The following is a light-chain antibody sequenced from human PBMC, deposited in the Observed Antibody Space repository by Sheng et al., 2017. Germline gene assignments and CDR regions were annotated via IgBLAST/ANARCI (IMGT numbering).Light chain of an antibody. V-gene: IGLV3-21*03. CDR3: QVWDSSSDGVV. J-gene: IGLJ2*01. Sequence: YVLTQPPSVSVAPGKTARITCGGNNIGSKNVYWYQQKPGQAPVLVVYDDRDRPSGIPERLSGYNSGNTATLTISRVEAGDEAEYYCQVWDSSSDGVVFGGGTKLIVL. CDR1: NIGSKN. CDR2: DDR.